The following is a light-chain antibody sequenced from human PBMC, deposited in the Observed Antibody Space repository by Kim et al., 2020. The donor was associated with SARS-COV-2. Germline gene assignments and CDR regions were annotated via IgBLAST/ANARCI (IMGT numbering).Light chain of an antibody. CDR3: QVWDSSVV. V-gene: IGLV3-9*01. CDR2: RDS. J-gene: IGLJ2*01. CDR1: NIGSKN. Sequence: SYELTQPLSVSVALGQTARITCGGNNIGSKNVHWYQHKPGQAPVLVIYRDSNRPSGIPERFSGSNSGNTATLTISRAQAGDEADYYCQVWDSSVVFGGGTQLTVL.